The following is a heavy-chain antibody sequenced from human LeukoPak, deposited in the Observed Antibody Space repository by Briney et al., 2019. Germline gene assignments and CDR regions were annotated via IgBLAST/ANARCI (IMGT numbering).Heavy chain of an antibody. Sequence: PGGSLRLSCAASGFTFSSYAMHWVRQAPGKGLEWVAVISYDGSNKYYADSVKGRFTISRDNSKNTLYLQMNSLRAEDTAVYYCARHYDILTGYYFDYWGQGTLVTVSS. CDR1: GFTFSSYA. J-gene: IGHJ4*02. D-gene: IGHD3-9*01. CDR2: ISYDGSNK. CDR3: ARHYDILTGYYFDY. V-gene: IGHV3-30*04.